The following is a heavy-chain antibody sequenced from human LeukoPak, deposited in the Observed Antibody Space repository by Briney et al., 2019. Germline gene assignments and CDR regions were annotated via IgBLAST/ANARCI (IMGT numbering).Heavy chain of an antibody. CDR1: GFNVNSNY. CDR2: IYSGGST. V-gene: IGHV3-53*01. CDR3: ARDRADSSGWFNYWYFAL. J-gene: IGHJ2*01. Sequence: GGSLRLSCAASGFNVNSNYMNWVRQAPGKGLEWVSAIYSGGSTYYADSVKGRFTISRDNSKNTLYLQMDSLRTEDTAVYYCARDRADSSGWFNYWYFALWGRGTLVTVSS. D-gene: IGHD6-19*01.